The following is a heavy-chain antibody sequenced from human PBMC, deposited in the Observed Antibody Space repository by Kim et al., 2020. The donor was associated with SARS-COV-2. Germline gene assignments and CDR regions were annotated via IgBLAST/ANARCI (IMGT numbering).Heavy chain of an antibody. CDR1: GGSISSYY. V-gene: IGHV4-59*13. J-gene: IGHJ3*02. CDR2: IYYSGST. CDR3: AREESSSWYSDAFDI. Sequence: SETLSLTCTVSGGSISSYYWSWIRQPPGKGLEWIGYIYYSGSTNYNPSLKSRVTISVDTSKNQFSLKLSSVTAADTAVYYCAREESSSWYSDAFDIWGQGTMVTVSS. D-gene: IGHD6-13*01.